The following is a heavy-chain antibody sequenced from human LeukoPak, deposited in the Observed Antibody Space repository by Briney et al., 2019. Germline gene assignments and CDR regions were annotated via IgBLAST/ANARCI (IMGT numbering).Heavy chain of an antibody. Sequence: GGSLRLSRAASEFSFGSNYMTWVRQAPGKGLEWVSLIYSGGSTYYADSVKGRFTISRDNSKNTLYLQMNSLRAEDTAVYYCAKKDYDSSGYPSFDYWGQGTLVTVSS. J-gene: IGHJ4*02. V-gene: IGHV3-53*01. CDR1: EFSFGSNY. CDR3: AKKDYDSSGYPSFDY. CDR2: IYSGGST. D-gene: IGHD3-22*01.